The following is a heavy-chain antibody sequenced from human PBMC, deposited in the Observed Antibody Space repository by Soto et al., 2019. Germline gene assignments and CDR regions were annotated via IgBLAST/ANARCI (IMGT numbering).Heavy chain of an antibody. D-gene: IGHD3-22*01. CDR3: ERASHSRGPVDY. CDR1: GGSISSSNC. Sequence: SETLSLTCAVCGGSISSSNCWSWVRQPPGKGLEWIGEIYHSGSTNYNPSLKSRVTISVDKSKNQFSLKLSSVTAADTAVYYCERASHSRGPVDYWGKGNLLT. J-gene: IGHJ4*02. CDR2: IYHSGST. V-gene: IGHV4-4*02.